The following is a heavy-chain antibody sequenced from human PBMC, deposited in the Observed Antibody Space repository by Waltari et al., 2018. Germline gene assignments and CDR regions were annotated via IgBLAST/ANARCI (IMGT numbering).Heavy chain of an antibody. CDR2: IVPSYERP. D-gene: IGHD1-26*01. V-gene: IGHV1-69*12. CDR3: ARRDLGFAVDV. Sequence: VHLVQSGAEMRKPGSSVKVSCKVSGGTFGSYSIAWEGQAAGQGLGWLGGIVPSYERPQDANNLQGRVTLTADASTTTVFLEMSGLGAEDTAIYFCARRDLGFAVDVWGQGTLVIVSS. CDR1: GGTFGSYS. J-gene: IGHJ3*01.